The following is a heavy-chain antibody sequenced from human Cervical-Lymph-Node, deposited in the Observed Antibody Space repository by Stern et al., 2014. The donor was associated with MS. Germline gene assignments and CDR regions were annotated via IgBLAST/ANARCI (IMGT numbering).Heavy chain of an antibody. CDR1: GFTFSDFG. Sequence: QVQLVQSGGGVVHPGRSLRLSCEASGFTFSDFGMYWVRQAPGKGPELVAVISYDGGHTDYADSVKGRFTISRDNSKNTLYVQMNSLRADDTAVYYCAKDPQRGVVPAAIHYWGQGTLVTVSS. J-gene: IGHJ4*02. V-gene: IGHV3-30*18. D-gene: IGHD2-2*02. CDR3: AKDPQRGVVPAAIHY. CDR2: ISYDGGHT.